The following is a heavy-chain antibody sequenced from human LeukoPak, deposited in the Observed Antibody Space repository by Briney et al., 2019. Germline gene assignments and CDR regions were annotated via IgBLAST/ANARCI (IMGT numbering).Heavy chain of an antibody. CDR2: IKSKTDGGTT. D-gene: IGHD3-3*01. V-gene: IGHV3-15*01. Sequence: GGSLRLSCAASGFTFSNAWMSWVRQAPGKGLEWVGRIKSKTDGGTTDYAAPVKGRFTISRDDSKNTLYLQMNSLKTEDTAVYYCTTDPVDDFWSLEYFQHWGQGTLVTVSS. CDR1: GFTFSNAW. CDR3: TTDPVDDFWSLEYFQH. J-gene: IGHJ1*01.